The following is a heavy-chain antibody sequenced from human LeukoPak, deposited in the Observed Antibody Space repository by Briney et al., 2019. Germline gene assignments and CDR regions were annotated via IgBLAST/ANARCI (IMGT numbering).Heavy chain of an antibody. Sequence: ASVKVSCKASGYTFTSYDVNWVRQATGQGLEWMGWMNPNSGNTDYAQKFQGRVTMTRNTSISTAYMELSSLRSEDTAVYYCARGRRLTGYYDFDYWGQGTLVTVSS. CDR1: GYTFTSYD. V-gene: IGHV1-8*01. D-gene: IGHD3-9*01. CDR2: MNPNSGNT. J-gene: IGHJ4*02. CDR3: ARGRRLTGYYDFDY.